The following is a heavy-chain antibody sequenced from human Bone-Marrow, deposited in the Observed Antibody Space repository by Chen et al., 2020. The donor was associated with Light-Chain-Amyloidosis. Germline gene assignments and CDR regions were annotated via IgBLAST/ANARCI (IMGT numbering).Heavy chain of an antibody. CDR3: AKSPRYSTGRFDY. V-gene: IGHV3-43*02. D-gene: IGHD2-8*02. Sequence: EVQLVESGGGVVQPGGSLTLSCAASGFTFDDYAMHWVRQAPGKGLEWVSLIVGDGRSTYYADSVKGRFTISRDNNKNSLSLQMTSLKSEDTALYYCAKSPRYSTGRFDYWGQGTLVTVSS. J-gene: IGHJ4*02. CDR1: GFTFDDYA. CDR2: IVGDGRST.